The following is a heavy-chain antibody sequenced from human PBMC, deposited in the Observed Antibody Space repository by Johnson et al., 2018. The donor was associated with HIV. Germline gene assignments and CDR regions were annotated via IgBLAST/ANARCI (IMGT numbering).Heavy chain of an antibody. CDR1: GFTFSDYY. Sequence: QVQLVESGGNLVKPGGSLRLSCAASGFTFSDYYMSWIRQAPGKGLEWVAIISYDGSNKYYADSVKGRFTISSDNSKNTLYLQMNSRRAEDTAVYYCVKVIDRSSWDACDIWGQGTMVTVSS. CDR2: ISYDGSNK. V-gene: IGHV3-30*18. J-gene: IGHJ3*02. D-gene: IGHD6-13*01. CDR3: VKVIDRSSWDACDI.